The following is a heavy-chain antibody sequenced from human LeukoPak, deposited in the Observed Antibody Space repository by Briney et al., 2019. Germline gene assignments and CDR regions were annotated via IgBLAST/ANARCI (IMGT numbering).Heavy chain of an antibody. CDR3: ARTTVYSFLIDY. D-gene: IGHD5-18*01. CDR2: ISSSSYI. Sequence: PGGSLRLSCAASGFTFSSYSMNWVRQAPGKGLEWVSSISSSSYIYYADSVKGRFTISRDNAKNSLYLQMNSLRAEDTAVYYCARTTVYSFLIDYWGQGTLVTVSS. CDR1: GFTFSSYS. V-gene: IGHV3-21*01. J-gene: IGHJ4*02.